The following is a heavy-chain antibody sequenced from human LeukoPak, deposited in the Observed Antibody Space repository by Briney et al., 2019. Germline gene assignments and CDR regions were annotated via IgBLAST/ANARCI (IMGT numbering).Heavy chain of an antibody. CDR2: ISGSGGST. V-gene: IGHV3-23*01. D-gene: IGHD2-8*02. CDR1: GFTFSTYA. J-gene: IGHJ4*02. CDR3: AKMPGGGAWTPVDYFDC. Sequence: GGSLRLSCAASGFTFSTYAMTWVRQAPGKGLEWVSGISGSGGSTYYADSVKGRFTISRDNSKNTLYLQMNSLRAEDTAVYYCAKMPGGGAWTPVDYFDCWGQGTLVTVSS.